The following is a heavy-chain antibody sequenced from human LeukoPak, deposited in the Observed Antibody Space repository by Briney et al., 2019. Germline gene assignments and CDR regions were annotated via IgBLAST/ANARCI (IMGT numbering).Heavy chain of an antibody. J-gene: IGHJ4*02. V-gene: IGHV1-58*01. Sequence: SVKVSCKASGFTFTSSAVQWVRQARGQRLEWIGWIVVGSGNTNYAQKFQERVTITRDMSTSTAYMELRSLRSEDTAVYYCAAAPRAYCGGDCYVQFDDWGQGTLVTVSS. D-gene: IGHD2-21*02. CDR2: IVVGSGNT. CDR1: GFTFTSSA. CDR3: AAAPRAYCGGDCYVQFDD.